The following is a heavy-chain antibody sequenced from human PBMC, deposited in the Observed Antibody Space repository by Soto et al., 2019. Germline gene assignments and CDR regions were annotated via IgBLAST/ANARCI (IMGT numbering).Heavy chain of an antibody. CDR1: GGSISSGGYY. J-gene: IGHJ3*02. V-gene: IGHV4-61*08. Sequence: PSETLSLTCIVSGGSISSGGYYWSWIRQHPGKGMGWIAYIYCSVPSYNPSLKSRVSISLDTFKNQFSLKLSSVTAADTAVYYCARTYDGSGPNSGGYSFDIWGQGTMVT. D-gene: IGHD3-22*01. CDR2: IYCSVP. CDR3: ARTYDGSGPNSGGYSFDI.